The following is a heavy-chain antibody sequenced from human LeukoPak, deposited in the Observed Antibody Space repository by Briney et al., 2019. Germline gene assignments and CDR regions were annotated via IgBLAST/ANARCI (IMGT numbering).Heavy chain of an antibody. CDR3: ARHRYDFWSGPHDAFDI. Sequence: GGSLRLSCAASGFTFSSYGMHWVRQAPGKGLEWVAFIRYHGSNKYYADSVKGRFTISRDNSKNTLYLQMNSLKVEDTAVYYCARHRYDFWSGPHDAFDIWGQGTMVTVSS. V-gene: IGHV3-30*02. D-gene: IGHD3-3*01. J-gene: IGHJ3*02. CDR1: GFTFSSYG. CDR2: IRYHGSNK.